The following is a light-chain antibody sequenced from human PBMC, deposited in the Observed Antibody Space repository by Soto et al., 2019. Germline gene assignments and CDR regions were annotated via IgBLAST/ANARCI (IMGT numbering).Light chain of an antibody. J-gene: IGLJ2*01. Sequence: NFMLTQPPSVSESPGKTVTISCTRSSSSIASNYVQCYHQHPGSAPPTVIYYDNQRPSGVPYRFSGSIDSSTTSASLTISVLKTEDAAYYYSQYYDSSHQVFGGGTKVTVL. V-gene: IGLV6-57*04. CDR2: YDN. CDR1: SSSIASNY. CDR3: QYYDSSHQV.